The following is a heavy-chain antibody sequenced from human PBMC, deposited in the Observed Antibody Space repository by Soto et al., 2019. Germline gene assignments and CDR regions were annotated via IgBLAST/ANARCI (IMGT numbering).Heavy chain of an antibody. J-gene: IGHJ5*02. V-gene: IGHV3-23*01. CDR1: GFTFSSYA. Sequence: GGSLRLSCAASGFTFSSYAMSWVRQAPGKGPEWVSAISGSGGSTYYADSVKGRFTISRDNSKNTLYLQMNSLRAEDTAVYYCAKEVAVAGTYNWFDPWGQGTLVTVSS. D-gene: IGHD6-19*01. CDR2: ISGSGGST. CDR3: AKEVAVAGTYNWFDP.